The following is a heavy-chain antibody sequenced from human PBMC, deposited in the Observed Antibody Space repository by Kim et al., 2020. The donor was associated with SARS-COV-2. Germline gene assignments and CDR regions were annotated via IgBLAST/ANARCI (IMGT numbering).Heavy chain of an antibody. CDR2: IIPIFGTA. CDR1: GGTFSSYA. CDR3: ARDGGVWFGEFTRLGSMDV. J-gene: IGHJ6*02. Sequence: SVKVSCKASGGTFSSYAISWVRQAPGQGLEWMGGIIPIFGTANYAQKFQGRVTITADASTSTAYMELSSLRSEDTAVYYCARDGGVWFGEFTRLGSMDVWGQGTTVTVSS. V-gene: IGHV1-69*13. D-gene: IGHD3-10*01.